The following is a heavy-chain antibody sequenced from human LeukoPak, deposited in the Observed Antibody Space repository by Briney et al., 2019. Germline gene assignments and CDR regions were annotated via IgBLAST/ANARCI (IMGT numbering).Heavy chain of an antibody. Sequence: ASVKVSCKASGYTFTGYGISWVRQAPGQGLEWMEWISAYNGNTNYAQKLQGRVTMTTDTSTSTAYMELRSLRSDDTAVYYCARGAYYGSGSYYPCWGQGTLVTVSS. CDR3: ARGAYYGSGSYYPC. CDR1: GYTFTGYG. D-gene: IGHD3-10*01. V-gene: IGHV1-18*01. CDR2: ISAYNGNT. J-gene: IGHJ4*02.